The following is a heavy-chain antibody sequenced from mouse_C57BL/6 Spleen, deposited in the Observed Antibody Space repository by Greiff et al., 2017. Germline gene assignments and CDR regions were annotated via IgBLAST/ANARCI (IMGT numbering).Heavy chain of an antibody. Sequence: EVKLVESGGDLVKPGGSLKLSCAASGFTFSSYGMSWVRQTPDKRLEWVATISSGGSYTYYPDSVKGRFTISRDNAKNTRYLQMSSLESEDTAMYYCARQLLYDGLLRGAMDYWGQGTSVTVSS. CDR1: GFTFSSYG. V-gene: IGHV5-6*01. CDR2: ISSGGSYT. D-gene: IGHD2-3*01. CDR3: ARQLLYDGLLRGAMDY. J-gene: IGHJ4*01.